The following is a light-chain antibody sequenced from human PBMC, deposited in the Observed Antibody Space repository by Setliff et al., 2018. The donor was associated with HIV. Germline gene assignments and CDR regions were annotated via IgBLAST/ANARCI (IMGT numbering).Light chain of an antibody. Sequence: QSVLTQPPSASGSPGQSVTISCTGTSSDVGGYNYVSWYQQHPGKAPKLMIYDVSKRPSGVSDRFSGSKSGNTASLTISGLQAEDEADYYCSSSRSSTIEVFGTGTKVTVL. V-gene: IGLV2-14*01. J-gene: IGLJ1*01. CDR3: SSSRSSTIEV. CDR2: DVS. CDR1: SSDVGGYNY.